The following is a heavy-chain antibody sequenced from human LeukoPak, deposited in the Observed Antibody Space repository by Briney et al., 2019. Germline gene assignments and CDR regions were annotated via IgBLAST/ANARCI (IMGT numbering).Heavy chain of an antibody. D-gene: IGHD6-19*01. CDR1: GYTFTKYG. V-gene: IGHV1-18*01. CDR3: ARGGQWLVPXRESDC. J-gene: IGHJ4*02. Sequence: ASVKVSCKASGYTFTKYGIIWARLAPGQGLEWMGWISAGNGNTDYAQKLQGRVTMTTDTSTSTAYMELRGLRSDDTAIYYCARGGQWLVPXRESDCWGQXXXXXVSS. CDR2: ISAGNGNT.